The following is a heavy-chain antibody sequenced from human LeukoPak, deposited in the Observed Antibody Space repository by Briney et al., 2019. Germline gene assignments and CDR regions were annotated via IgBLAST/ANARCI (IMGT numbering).Heavy chain of an antibody. D-gene: IGHD3-10*01. CDR1: GGSFSGYY. V-gene: IGHV4-34*01. J-gene: IGHJ5*02. CDR2: INHSGST. CDR3: ARVAITMVRGGWFDP. Sequence: SETLSLTCAVYGGSFSGYYWSWIRQPPGKGLGWIGEINHSGSTNYNPSLKSRVTISVDTSKNQFSLKLSSVTAADTAVYYCARVAITMVRGGWFDPWGQGTLVTVSS.